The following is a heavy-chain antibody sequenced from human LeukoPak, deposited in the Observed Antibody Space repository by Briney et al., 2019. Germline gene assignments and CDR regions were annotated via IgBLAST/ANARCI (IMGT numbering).Heavy chain of an antibody. J-gene: IGHJ4*02. D-gene: IGHD3-16*02. CDR2: IRYDGSNK. CDR1: RFSFSSYG. V-gene: IGHV3-30*02. Sequence: GGSLRLSCAASRFSFSSYGMHWVRQAPGKGLEWVESIRYDGSNKYYADSVKGRFTISRDNSKNTLYLQMNSLRAEDTAVYYCAKDLDYVWGSYLFDYWGQGTLVTVSS. CDR3: AKDLDYVWGSYLFDY.